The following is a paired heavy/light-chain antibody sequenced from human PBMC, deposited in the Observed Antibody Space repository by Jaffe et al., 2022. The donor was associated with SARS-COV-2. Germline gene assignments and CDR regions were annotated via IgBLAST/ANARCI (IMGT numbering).Heavy chain of an antibody. CDR1: GFTFSDFW. Sequence: EVQLVESGGGLVQPGGSLRLSCAASGFTFSDFWMHWVRQTPGKGLVWVSRINHEANSATYADFVKGRFTISRDNAKNTLYLQMNSLRAEDTAIYYCARGGVTAANDYWGQGTLVTVSS. CDR3: ARGGVTAANDY. D-gene: IGHD6-13*01. CDR2: INHEANSA. J-gene: IGHJ4*02. V-gene: IGHV3-74*01.
Light chain of an antibody. CDR1: SSDVGV. V-gene: IGLV2-23*01. J-gene: IGLJ3*02. CDR2: EGS. CDR3: CSSASSITWV. Sequence: QSALTQPASVSGSPGQSITISCTETSSDVGVVSWYQQHPGKAPKLIIYEGSKRPSGVSDRFSGSKSGNTASLTISGLQAEDEADYYCCSSASSITWVFGGGTKLTVL.